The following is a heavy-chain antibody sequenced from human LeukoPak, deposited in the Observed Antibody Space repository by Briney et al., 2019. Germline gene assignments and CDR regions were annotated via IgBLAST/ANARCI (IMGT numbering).Heavy chain of an antibody. J-gene: IGHJ4*02. D-gene: IGHD1-26*01. CDR1: GFTFSSYS. V-gene: IGHV3-21*01. CDR3: ARGHRELPD. CDR2: ISSTYI. Sequence: PGGSLRLSCAASGFTFSSYSMNWVRQAPGKGLEWVSCISSTYIYYADSVKGRFTITRDNAKNSLYLQMNSLRAEDTAVYYCARGHRELPDWGQGTLVTVSS.